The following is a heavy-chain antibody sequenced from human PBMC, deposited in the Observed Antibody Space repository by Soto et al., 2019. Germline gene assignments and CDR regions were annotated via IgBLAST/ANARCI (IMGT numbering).Heavy chain of an antibody. CDR1: GFTFSSYG. V-gene: IGHV3-30*18. CDR2: ISYDGSNK. Sequence: PWGVLRLSCAASGFTFSSYGMHWVRQAPGKGLEWVAVISYDGSNKYYADSVKGRFTISRDNSKNTLYLQMNSLRAEDTAVYYCAKDVGYSSSGFYFDYWGQGTLVTVSS. CDR3: AKDVGYSSSGFYFDY. D-gene: IGHD6-6*01. J-gene: IGHJ4*02.